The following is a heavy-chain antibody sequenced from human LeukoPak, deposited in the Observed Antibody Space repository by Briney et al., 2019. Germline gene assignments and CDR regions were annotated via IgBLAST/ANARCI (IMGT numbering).Heavy chain of an antibody. V-gene: IGHV4-59*01. CDR2: IYYSGST. D-gene: IGHD1-26*01. CDR1: GGSISSYY. J-gene: IGHJ5*02. Sequence: SETLSLTCTVSGGSISSYYWSWIRQPPGKGLEWIGYIYYSGSTNYNPSLKSRVTISVDTSKNQFSLKLSSVAAADTAVYYCARGGSFSTSWFDPWGQRTLVTVSS. CDR3: ARGGSFSTSWFDP.